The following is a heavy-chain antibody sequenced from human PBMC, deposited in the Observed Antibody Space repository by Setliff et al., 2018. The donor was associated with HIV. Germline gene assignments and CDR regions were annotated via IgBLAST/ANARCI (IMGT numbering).Heavy chain of an antibody. D-gene: IGHD3-9*01. J-gene: IGHJ5*02. CDR1: GYTFTTYW. Sequence: GESLKISCKGSGYTFTTYWIAWVRQMPGKGLEWMAILYPDDSDTRYSPSFQGQVTISADKSTGTAYLQWRSLKASDTAMYFCARAPNSPSYSNIFYADHWGQGTLVTVSS. CDR3: ARAPNSPSYSNIFYADH. CDR2: LYPDDSDT. V-gene: IGHV5-51*01.